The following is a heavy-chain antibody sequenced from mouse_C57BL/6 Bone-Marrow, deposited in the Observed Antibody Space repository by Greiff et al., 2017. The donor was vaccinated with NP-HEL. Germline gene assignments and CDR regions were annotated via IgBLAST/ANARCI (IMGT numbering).Heavy chain of an antibody. J-gene: IGHJ1*03. CDR1: GYTFTDYY. CDR3: ASPCSYWYFDV. CDR2: IYPGSGNT. V-gene: IGHV1-76*01. Sequence: VKLVESGAELVRPGASVKLSCKASGYTFTDYYINWVKQRPGQGLEWIARIYPGSGNTYYNEKFKGKATLTAEKSSSTAYMQLSSLTSEDSAVYFCASPCSYWYFDVWGTGTTVTVSS.